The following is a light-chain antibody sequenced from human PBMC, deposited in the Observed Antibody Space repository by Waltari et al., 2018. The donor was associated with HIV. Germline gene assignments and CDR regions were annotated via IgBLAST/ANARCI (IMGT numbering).Light chain of an antibody. CDR3: QHYYSTPWR. Sequence: DIVLTQSPDSLAVSLGERATINCRSSQSLLYTDNNKNYLTWYQQKPGQPPKLLIYWASTRASGVPDRFSGSGSGTEFSLTISSLQAEDVAVYYCQHYYSTPWRFGQGTKVEIK. CDR1: QSLLYTDNNKNY. J-gene: IGKJ1*01. V-gene: IGKV4-1*01. CDR2: WAS.